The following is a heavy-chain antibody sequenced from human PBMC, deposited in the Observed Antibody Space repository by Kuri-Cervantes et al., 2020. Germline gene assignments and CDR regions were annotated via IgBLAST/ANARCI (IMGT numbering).Heavy chain of an antibody. J-gene: IGHJ4*02. CDR1: GGSISSSTYY. Sequence: GSLRLSCSVSGGSISSSTYYWGWIRQPPGKGLDWIGTVYYSGSTYYNPSLKSRVTISVDTSKNQFSLRLSSMTAADTAIYYCARDRGYCSRTSCYTGLDYWGQGTPVTVSS. CDR2: VYYSGST. V-gene: IGHV4-39*07. CDR3: ARDRGYCSRTSCYTGLDY. D-gene: IGHD2-2*02.